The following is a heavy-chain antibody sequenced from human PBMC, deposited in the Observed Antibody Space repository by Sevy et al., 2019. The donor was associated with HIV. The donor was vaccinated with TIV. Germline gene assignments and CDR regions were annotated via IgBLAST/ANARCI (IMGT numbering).Heavy chain of an antibody. CDR2: IKADNGNI. CDR3: AREKAGMFGVVAGQFDS. CDR1: GYSFTNHA. J-gene: IGHJ4*02. V-gene: IGHV1-3*01. Sequence: ASVKVSCKASGYSFTNHAIQWVRQAPGQGLEWMGWIKADNGNIKYSQKFQDRLTITRDTSATTAYMELRSLRPEDTALYFCAREKAGMFGVVAGQFDSWGQGTLVTVSS. D-gene: IGHD3-3*01.